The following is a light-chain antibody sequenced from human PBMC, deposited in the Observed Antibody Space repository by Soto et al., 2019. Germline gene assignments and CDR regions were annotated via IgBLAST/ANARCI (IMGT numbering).Light chain of an antibody. CDR2: EVT. Sequence: QSALTQPASVSASPGQSISISCTGTSSDVGTYDSVSWYQQHSGKAPKLIIYEVTKRPSGVSNRFSGSKSGNTASLTIYGLQPEDEGDYYCSSYRTSGTLYVFGTGTKLTVL. J-gene: IGLJ1*01. V-gene: IGLV2-14*03. CDR3: SSYRTSGTLYV. CDR1: SSDVGTYDS.